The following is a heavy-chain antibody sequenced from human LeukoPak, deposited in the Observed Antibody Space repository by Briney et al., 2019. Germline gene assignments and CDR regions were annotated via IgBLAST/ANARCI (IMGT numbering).Heavy chain of an antibody. J-gene: IGHJ4*02. CDR3: ARDADYGDSYFDY. V-gene: IGHV3-48*04. CDR2: ISSSGSTI. CDR1: GFTFSSYA. D-gene: IGHD4-17*01. Sequence: GRSLRLSCAASGFTFSSYAMHWVRQAPGKGLEWVSYISSSGSTIYYADSVKGRFTISRDNAKNSLYLQMNSLRAEDTAVYYCARDADYGDSYFDYWGQGTLVTVSS.